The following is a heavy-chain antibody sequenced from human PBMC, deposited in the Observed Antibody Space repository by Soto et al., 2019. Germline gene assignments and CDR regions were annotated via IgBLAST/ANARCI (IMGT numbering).Heavy chain of an antibody. CDR1: GFTFGDYA. D-gene: IGHD6-6*01. V-gene: IGHV3-49*04. CDR3: TRGTRPYGMDV. J-gene: IGHJ6*02. CDR2: IRSKAYGGTT. Sequence: GSLRLSCTGSGFTFGDYAMSWVRRAPGKGLEWVGFIRSKAYGGTTEWAASVRGRFTFSRDDSKRIAYLQMNSLKTEDTGVYWGTRGTRPYGMDVWGQGTTVTVSS.